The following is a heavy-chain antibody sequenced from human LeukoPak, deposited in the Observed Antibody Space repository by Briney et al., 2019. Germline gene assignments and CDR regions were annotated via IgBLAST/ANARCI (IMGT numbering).Heavy chain of an antibody. Sequence: SETLSLTCSVSGGSISGYYWSWIRQFPGKGLEWIGYIHYGGTTTYNPSLKSRVTISVDTSKNQVSLKLNSVTAADTAVYYCAREGGPVRGAFDIWGQGTMVTVSS. J-gene: IGHJ3*02. CDR1: GGSISGYY. D-gene: IGHD3-10*01. V-gene: IGHV4-59*01. CDR2: IHYGGTT. CDR3: AREGGPVRGAFDI.